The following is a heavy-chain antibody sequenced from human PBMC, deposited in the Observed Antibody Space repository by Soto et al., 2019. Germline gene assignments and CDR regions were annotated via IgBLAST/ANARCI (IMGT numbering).Heavy chain of an antibody. J-gene: IGHJ3*02. D-gene: IGHD3-22*01. CDR3: ARFMIVVAGDDFDI. V-gene: IGHV3-53*01. Sequence: GGSLRLSCAASVFTVSSNYMSWFRQAPVNGLEWVSFIYSGGSTYYADSVKGRFTISRVNSKNTLYLQMNSLRAEDTAVYYCARFMIVVAGDDFDIWGQGTMVTVSS. CDR1: VFTVSSNY. CDR2: IYSGGST.